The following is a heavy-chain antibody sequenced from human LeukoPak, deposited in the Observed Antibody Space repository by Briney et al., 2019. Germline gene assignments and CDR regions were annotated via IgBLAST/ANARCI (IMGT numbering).Heavy chain of an antibody. J-gene: IGHJ4*02. CDR3: AKLDIAATIKIDY. CDR1: GFTFSSYA. CDR2: ISGSGGST. Sequence: GGSLRLSCATSGFTFSSYAMSWVRQAPGKGLEWVSAISGSGGSTYYADSVKGRFTISRDNSKNTLYLQMNSLRAEDTAVYYCAKLDIAATIKIDYWGQGTLVTVSS. D-gene: IGHD5-12*01. V-gene: IGHV3-23*01.